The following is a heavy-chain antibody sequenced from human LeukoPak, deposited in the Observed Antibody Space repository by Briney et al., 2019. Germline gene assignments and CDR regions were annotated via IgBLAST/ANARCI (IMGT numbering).Heavy chain of an antibody. CDR3: ASGYPFDY. V-gene: IGHV4-61*02. Sequence: TLSLTCSVSGGSISTGGYYWTWIRQPAGKELEWIGGVVARVDTICNPSLKSRLTLSVDTTNNQFSLALYSLTAADTAVYYCASGYPFDYWGQGALVTVSS. CDR2: VVARVDT. CDR1: GGSISTGGYY. D-gene: IGHD6-13*01. J-gene: IGHJ4*02.